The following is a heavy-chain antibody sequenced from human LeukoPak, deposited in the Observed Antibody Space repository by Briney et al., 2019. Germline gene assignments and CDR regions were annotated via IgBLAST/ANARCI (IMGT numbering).Heavy chain of an antibody. CDR1: GFTFSSNA. V-gene: IGHV3-23*01. Sequence: GGSLRLSCAASGFTFSSNAMSWVRQAPGKGLEWVSAISGSGGSTYYADSVKGRFTISRDNSKNTLYLQMNSLRAEDTAVYYCAKDASVVVAASETDYWGQGTLVTVSS. D-gene: IGHD2-15*01. CDR2: ISGSGGST. CDR3: AKDASVVVAASETDY. J-gene: IGHJ4*02.